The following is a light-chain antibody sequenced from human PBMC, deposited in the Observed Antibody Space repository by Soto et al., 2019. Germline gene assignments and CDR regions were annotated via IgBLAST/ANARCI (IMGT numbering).Light chain of an antibody. CDR3: QQYHNAGST. V-gene: IGKV3-15*01. CDR2: GAS. CDR1: QSVSNN. Sequence: IVMTQSPATPSVSPGGRASLSCRASQSVSNNLAWYQQKPGQAPRLLIYGASTRAAGIPGRFSGSGSGTEFTLIISSLQSDDFAFYYCQQYHNAGSTFGQGTKVEI. J-gene: IGKJ1*01.